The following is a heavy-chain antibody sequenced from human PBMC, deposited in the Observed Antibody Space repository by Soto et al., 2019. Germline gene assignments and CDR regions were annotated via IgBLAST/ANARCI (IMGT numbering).Heavy chain of an antibody. CDR2: IGTAGDT. J-gene: IGHJ6*02. CDR1: RFTFSSYD. Sequence: PGGSLRLSCAASRFTFSSYDMHWVRQATGKGLEWVSAIGTAGDTYYPGSVKGRFTISRENAKNSLYLQMNSLRAEDTAVYYCARDGLHSYGYYYYYGMDVWGQGTTVTVSS. CDR3: ARDGLHSYGYYYYYGMDV. D-gene: IGHD5-18*01. V-gene: IGHV3-13*01.